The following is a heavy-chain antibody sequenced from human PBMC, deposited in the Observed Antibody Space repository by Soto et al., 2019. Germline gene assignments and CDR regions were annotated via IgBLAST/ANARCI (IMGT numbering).Heavy chain of an antibody. J-gene: IGHJ4*02. CDR2: INAGNGNT. V-gene: IGHV1-3*01. D-gene: IGHD3-10*01. Sequence: QVHLVQSGAEVKKPGASVKVSCKASGYTFTNYAMPWVRQAPGQRLEWMGWINAGNGNTKYSQKFKGRVTITRDTSASTAYMELSSLRSDDTAVYYCARGLGGSGSYSDYWGQGTLVTVSS. CDR1: GYTFTNYA. CDR3: ARGLGGSGSYSDY.